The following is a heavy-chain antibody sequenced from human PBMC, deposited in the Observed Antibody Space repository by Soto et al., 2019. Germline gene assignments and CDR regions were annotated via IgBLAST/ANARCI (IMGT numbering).Heavy chain of an antibody. CDR3: TRVLAAPFDILLYYLDN. Sequence: PGGSLRLSCSASGFGLGGYAMSWVRQAPGSGLEWVGFIRSKAYSRTTEYAASVRGRFTISRDDSKSIVYLQMNSLKTEDTAVYYCTRVLAAPFDILLYYLDNCGEGTLVTVCS. CDR2: IRSKAYSRTT. V-gene: IGHV3-49*04. D-gene: IGHD3-9*01. J-gene: IGHJ4*02. CDR1: GFGLGGYA.